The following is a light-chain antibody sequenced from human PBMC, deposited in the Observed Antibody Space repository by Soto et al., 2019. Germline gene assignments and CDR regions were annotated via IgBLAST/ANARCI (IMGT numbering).Light chain of an antibody. J-gene: IGLJ1*01. V-gene: IGLV2-14*01. CDR3: SSYTNINARACV. Sequence: QSVLTQPASVSGSPGQSLTIPSTGPSGDIGSYNRGSWYQQHPGKAPKLIICEVTDRPSGVSNRFSGSKSGNTASLTISGLQAEDEAEYYCSSYTNINARACVFGTGTKVTVL. CDR2: EVT. CDR1: SGDIGSYNR.